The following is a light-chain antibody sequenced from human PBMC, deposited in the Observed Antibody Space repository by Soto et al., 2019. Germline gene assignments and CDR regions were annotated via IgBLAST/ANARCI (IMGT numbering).Light chain of an antibody. CDR3: QQSYRAVT. J-gene: IGKJ5*01. CDR1: QSVSSY. V-gene: IGKV1-39*01. Sequence: DIQMTQSPSSLSASVGDRISITCRASQSVSSYLNWYQQKPGKAPRLLIYAASHLQIGVPSRFRGTGSATHFTLTISSLQPEDFATYYCQQSYRAVTFGQGTRLEIK. CDR2: AAS.